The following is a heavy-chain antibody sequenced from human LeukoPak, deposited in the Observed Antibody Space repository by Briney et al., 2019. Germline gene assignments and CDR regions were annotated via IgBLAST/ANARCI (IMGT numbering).Heavy chain of an antibody. CDR3: ARRNVSPYWYFDL. Sequence: PSETLSLTCTVSGASISGQYWSWIRQPPGKGLEWIAYIYYSGSINYNPSLKSRVTISEDTSKNQFSLELSSVTAADTAVYYCARRNVSPYWYFDLWGPGTLVTVSS. J-gene: IGHJ2*01. V-gene: IGHV4-59*08. CDR2: IYYSGSI. CDR1: GASISGQY.